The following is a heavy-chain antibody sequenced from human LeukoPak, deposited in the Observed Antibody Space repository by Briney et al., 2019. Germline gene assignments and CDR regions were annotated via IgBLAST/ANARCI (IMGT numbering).Heavy chain of an antibody. V-gene: IGHV1-69*04. CDR3: ARVQPYCGGDCYFDY. CDR1: GGTFSNYA. D-gene: IGHD2-21*02. CDR2: IIPIFGIA. J-gene: IGHJ4*02. Sequence: SVKVSCKASGGTFSNYAISWVRQAPGQGLEWMVRIIPIFGIANYAQKFQGRVTITADKSTSTAYMELSSLRSEDTAVYYCARVQPYCGGDCYFDYWGQGTLVTVSS.